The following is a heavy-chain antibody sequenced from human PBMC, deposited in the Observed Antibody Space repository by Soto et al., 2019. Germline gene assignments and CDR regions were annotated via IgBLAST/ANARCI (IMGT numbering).Heavy chain of an antibody. J-gene: IGHJ6*02. D-gene: IGHD3-16*01. CDR3: ATGLVEGTRFYHYYGMDV. CDR2: IIPVFGRV. CDR1: GGTFSSRA. V-gene: IGHV1-69*01. Sequence: QVQLVQSGPEVKKTGTSVKVSCKASGGTFSSRAISWVRQAPGQGLEWMGGIIPVFGRVNYAEKFQDRVTITADESTGTVYMELSSLRSEDTALYYCATGLVEGTRFYHYYGMDVWGQGTTVTVSS.